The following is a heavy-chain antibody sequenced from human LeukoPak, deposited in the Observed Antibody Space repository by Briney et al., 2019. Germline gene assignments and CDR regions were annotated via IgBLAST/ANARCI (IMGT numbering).Heavy chain of an antibody. V-gene: IGHV3-33*01. J-gene: IGHJ4*02. Sequence: GGSLRLSCAASGFTFSDYAMHWVRQAPGKGLEWVAVIGYDGSNKYDADSVKGRFTISRDNSKNTLYLQMNSLRAEDTAVYYCARSSYSSGWYSDYWGQGTLVTVSS. CDR1: GFTFSDYA. D-gene: IGHD6-19*01. CDR2: IGYDGSNK. CDR3: ARSSYSSGWYSDY.